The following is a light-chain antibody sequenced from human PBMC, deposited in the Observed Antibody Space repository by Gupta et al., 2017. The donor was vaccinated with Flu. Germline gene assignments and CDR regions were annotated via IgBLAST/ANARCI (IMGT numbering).Light chain of an antibody. CDR1: QDISNY. CDR2: EAS. Sequence: DIQMTQSPSSLSASLGDRVTITCQASQDISNYLNWYQQKPGKAPKLLSYEASNWETGVPSRFRGSGSGTDFTFTISSLQPEDIATYDCQQYDNVPRFTCGPGTKVDIK. J-gene: IGKJ3*01. CDR3: QQYDNVPRFT. V-gene: IGKV1-33*01.